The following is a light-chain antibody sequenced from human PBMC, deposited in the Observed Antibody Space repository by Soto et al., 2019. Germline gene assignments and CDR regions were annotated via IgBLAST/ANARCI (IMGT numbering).Light chain of an antibody. CDR2: GAS. CDR3: QQHGSSPT. V-gene: IGKV3-20*01. Sequence: EIVLTQSPGTLSLSPGERATLSCRASQSVSSSYLAWYQQKPGQAPRLLIYGASSRATGIPDRFSGSGSGTDFTLTISRLEPEDFAVYNCQQHGSSPTFGQGTKVEIK. J-gene: IGKJ1*01. CDR1: QSVSSSY.